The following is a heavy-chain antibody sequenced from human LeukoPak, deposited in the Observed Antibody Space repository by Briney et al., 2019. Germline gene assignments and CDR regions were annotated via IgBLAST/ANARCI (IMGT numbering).Heavy chain of an antibody. CDR3: ARRVRGVIISFYYSHGMDV. Sequence: SETLSLTCAVYGGSFSDYYWTWIRQSPGKGLEWIGEISHSGATDYNPALKSRRTTSVKTSKNQFSLKVRSVTAADTAVYYCARRVRGVIISFYYSHGMDVWGQGTTVTVSS. D-gene: IGHD3-10*01. CDR2: ISHSGAT. J-gene: IGHJ6*02. V-gene: IGHV4-34*01. CDR1: GGSFSDYY.